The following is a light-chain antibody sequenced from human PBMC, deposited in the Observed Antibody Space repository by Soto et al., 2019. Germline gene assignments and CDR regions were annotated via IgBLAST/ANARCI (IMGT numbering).Light chain of an antibody. J-gene: IGKJ2*01. CDR2: SSS. CDR3: QHCGNSQYT. V-gene: IGKV3-20*01. CDR1: QSIFSPY. Sequence: IVLTQSPATLSLSPGEGATLSCRARQSIFSPYLAWYQQIPGQAPRLLIYSSSTRATGVPDRFSGSGSGTDLTLTIRRLEPGDFAVYYCQHCGNSQYTFGQGTKLEIK.